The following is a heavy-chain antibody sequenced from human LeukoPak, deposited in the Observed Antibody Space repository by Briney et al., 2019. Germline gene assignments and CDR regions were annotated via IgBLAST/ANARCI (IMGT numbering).Heavy chain of an antibody. CDR1: GFTFSSYA. CDR3: AIGGTIFFHYYMDV. Sequence: GGSLRLSCAASGFTFSSYAMHWVRQAPGKGLEWVAVISYDGSNKYYADSVKGRFTISRDNSKNTLYLQMNSLRAEDTAVYYCAIGGTIFFHYYMDVWGKGTTATVSS. J-gene: IGHJ6*03. D-gene: IGHD3-3*01. V-gene: IGHV3-30-3*01. CDR2: ISYDGSNK.